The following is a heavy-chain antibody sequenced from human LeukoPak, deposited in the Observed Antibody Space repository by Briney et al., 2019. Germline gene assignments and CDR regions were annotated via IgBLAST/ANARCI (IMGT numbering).Heavy chain of an antibody. CDR3: AIAVGRELTPHYYFDY. D-gene: IGHD1-26*01. J-gene: IGHJ4*02. CDR2: ISSSSSTI. Sequence: GGSLRLSCAASGFTFSSYSMNWVRQAPGKGLEWVSYISSSSSTIYYADSVKGRFTIPRDNAKNSLYLQMNSLRAEDTAVYYCAIAVGRELTPHYYFDYWGQGTLVTVSS. V-gene: IGHV3-48*04. CDR1: GFTFSSYS.